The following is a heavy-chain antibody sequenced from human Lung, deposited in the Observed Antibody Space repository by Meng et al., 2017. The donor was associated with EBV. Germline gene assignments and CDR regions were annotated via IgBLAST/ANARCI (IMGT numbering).Heavy chain of an antibody. J-gene: IGHJ4*02. CDR2: INHSGST. V-gene: IGHV4-34*01. CDR3: ARARGITMVRGAMAPFVDY. Sequence: VQLPRWGSRLCRPSATMPLTCAVYGGSFIGYYGSWIRQPPGKGLEWIGEINHSGSTNYNPSLKSRVTISVDSSKNQFSLKLSSVTAADTAVYYCARARGITMVRGAMAPFVDYWGQGTLVTVSS. CDR1: GGSFIGYY. D-gene: IGHD3-10*01.